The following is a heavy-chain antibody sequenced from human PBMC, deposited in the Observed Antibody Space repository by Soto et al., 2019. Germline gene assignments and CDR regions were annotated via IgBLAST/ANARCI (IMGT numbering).Heavy chain of an antibody. CDR3: AASRAYDRSDYSCFHYGMDV. D-gene: IGHD3-22*01. CDR2: LSWNGVTI. CDR1: GFTFDDYA. J-gene: IGHJ6*02. Sequence: EVQLVESGGDLVQPGRSLRLSCAASGFTFDDYAMHWVRQVPGKGLQWVSGLSWNGVTIGYAASVKGRFTISRDNAKKSLYLQMNGLRPDDTALYYCAASRAYDRSDYSCFHYGMDVWGLGTTVAVSS. V-gene: IGHV3-9*01.